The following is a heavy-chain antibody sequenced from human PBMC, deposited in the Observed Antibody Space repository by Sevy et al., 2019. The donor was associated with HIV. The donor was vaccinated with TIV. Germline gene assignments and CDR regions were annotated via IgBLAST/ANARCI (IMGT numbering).Heavy chain of an antibody. D-gene: IGHD3-10*01. Sequence: GGSLRLSCAASGFTFSSYAMSWVRQAPWKGLEWVSAISSSGGSTYYADSVKGRFTISRDNSKNTLYLQMNSLRAEDTAVYYCAKAGPHYGSGILYYYGMDVWGQGTTVTVSS. CDR1: GFTFSSYA. J-gene: IGHJ6*02. CDR3: AKAGPHYGSGILYYYGMDV. V-gene: IGHV3-23*01. CDR2: ISSSGGST.